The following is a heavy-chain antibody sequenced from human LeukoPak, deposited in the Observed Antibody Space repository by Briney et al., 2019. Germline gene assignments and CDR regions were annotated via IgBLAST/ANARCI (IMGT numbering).Heavy chain of an antibody. D-gene: IGHD2-21*02. CDR1: GGSISSGGYS. CDR2: IYHSGST. J-gene: IGHJ4*02. CDR3: ARVILYCGGDCFSFDY. Sequence: PSETLSLTCAVSGGSISSGGYSWSWIRQPPGKGLEWIGYIYHSGSTYYNPSPKSRVTISVDRSKNQFSLKLSSVTAADTAVYYRARVILYCGGDCFSFDYWGQGTLVTVSS. V-gene: IGHV4-30-2*01.